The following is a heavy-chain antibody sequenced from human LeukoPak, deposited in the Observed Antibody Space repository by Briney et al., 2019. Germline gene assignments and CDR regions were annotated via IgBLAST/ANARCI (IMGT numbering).Heavy chain of an antibody. D-gene: IGHD3-10*01. V-gene: IGHV4-34*01. CDR1: GGSISSYY. J-gene: IGHJ4*02. CDR2: INHSGST. Sequence: NPSETLSLTCTASGGSISSYYWSWIRQPPGKGLEWIGEINHSGSTNYNPSLKSRVTISVDTSKNQFSLKLSSVTAADTAVYYCARGDLYYYGSGSYYNSYFDYWGQGTLVTVSS. CDR3: ARGDLYYYGSGSYYNSYFDY.